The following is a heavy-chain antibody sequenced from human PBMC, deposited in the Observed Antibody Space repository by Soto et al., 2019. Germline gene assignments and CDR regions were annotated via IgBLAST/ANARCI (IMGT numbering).Heavy chain of an antibody. CDR3: AKDRGYSYGLIGVFDY. Sequence: PGGSLRLSCAASGFTFSSYGMHWVRQAPGKGLEWVAVISYDGSNKYYADSVKGRFTISRDNSKNTLYLQMNSLRVEDTAVYYCAKDRGYSYGLIGVFDYWGQGTLVTVSS. D-gene: IGHD5-18*01. CDR2: ISYDGSNK. V-gene: IGHV3-30*18. J-gene: IGHJ4*02. CDR1: GFTFSSYG.